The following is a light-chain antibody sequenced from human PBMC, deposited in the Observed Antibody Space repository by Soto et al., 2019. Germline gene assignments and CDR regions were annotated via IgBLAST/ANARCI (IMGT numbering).Light chain of an antibody. Sequence: EIVITQSPATLSVSPGERATLSCRDCQNVSSNLAWYQQKPGQAPRLLIYGASTRATGIPARFSGSGSGTEFTLTISSLQSEVFAVYYCQQYNNWPITFGQGTRLEIK. CDR2: GAS. CDR3: QQYNNWPIT. V-gene: IGKV3-15*01. CDR1: QNVSSN. J-gene: IGKJ5*01.